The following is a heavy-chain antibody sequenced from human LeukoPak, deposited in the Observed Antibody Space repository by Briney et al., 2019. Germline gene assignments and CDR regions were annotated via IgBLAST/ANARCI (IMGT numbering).Heavy chain of an antibody. Sequence: GGSLNLSCAGSGFISGMVDMPGVRRAPGKGLGGGAGIQSNGRNKYYVDSVKGRFAISRDNSKSTLYLQVNSLRVEDTALYYCARESEGGTGTSCPDYWGQGTLVTVSS. V-gene: IGHV3-33*05. CDR3: ARESEGGTGTSCPDY. CDR1: GFISGMVD. CDR2: IQSNGRNK. J-gene: IGHJ4*02. D-gene: IGHD2-2*01.